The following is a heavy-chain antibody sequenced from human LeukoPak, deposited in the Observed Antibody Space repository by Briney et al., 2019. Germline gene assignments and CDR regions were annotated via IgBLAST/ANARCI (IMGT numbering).Heavy chain of an antibody. Sequence: GGSLRLSCAASGSPFSTFSMHWVRQAPGKGLDWVAVISHDASNKYYADSVKGRFTISRDNSKNTLYLQMNSLRAEDTAVYYCPRMSGSSSYGGGFDYWGQGTLVTVSS. CDR2: ISHDASNK. CDR3: PRMSGSSSYGGGFDY. V-gene: IGHV3-30-3*01. D-gene: IGHD6-6*01. J-gene: IGHJ4*02. CDR1: GSPFSTFS.